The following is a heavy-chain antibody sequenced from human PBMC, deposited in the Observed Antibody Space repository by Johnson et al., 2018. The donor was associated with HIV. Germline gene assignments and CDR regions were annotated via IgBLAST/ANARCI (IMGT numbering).Heavy chain of an antibody. CDR1: GFTFSNYA. J-gene: IGHJ3*02. Sequence: VQLVESGGGVVQSGRSLRLSCAASGFTFSNYAMHWVRQAPGKGLEWVGRLKSKRDGGTIDYAAPVKGRFTISRDGSKNTLYLHMNSLKTEDTGVYYCTTGLYWNDAFNIWGQGTMVSVSS. CDR2: LKSKRDGGTI. CDR3: TTGLYWNDAFNI. D-gene: IGHD1-1*01. V-gene: IGHV3-15*01.